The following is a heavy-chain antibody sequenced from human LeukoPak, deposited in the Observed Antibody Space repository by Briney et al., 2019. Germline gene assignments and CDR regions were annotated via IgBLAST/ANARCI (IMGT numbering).Heavy chain of an antibody. J-gene: IGHJ6*02. V-gene: IGHV4-39*07. CDR1: GGSISSSSAY. CDR3: ASSRAVYSNYTRYYYYYGMDV. CDR2: IYYSKNT. D-gene: IGHD4-11*01. Sequence: PSETLSLTCTVSGGSISSSSAYWGWIRQPPGKGLEWIGSIYYSKNTYYNPSLKSRVTISVDTSKNQFSLKLSSVTAADTAVYYCASSRAVYSNYTRYYYYYGMDVWGQGTTVTVSS.